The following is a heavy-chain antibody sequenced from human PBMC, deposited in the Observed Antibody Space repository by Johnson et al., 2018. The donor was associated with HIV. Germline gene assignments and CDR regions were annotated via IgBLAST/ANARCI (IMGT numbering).Heavy chain of an antibody. D-gene: IGHD6-19*01. J-gene: IGHJ3*02. Sequence: QVQLVESGGGVVQPGRSLRLSCAASGFTFSSYATHWVRQAPAKGLEWVAVISYDGSDKYYADSVKGRFTISRDNSKNTLYLQMNSLRAEDTAVYYCAKGGSAVAVAFDIWGQGTMVTVSS. CDR2: ISYDGSDK. V-gene: IGHV3-30*04. CDR3: AKGGSAVAVAFDI. CDR1: GFTFSSYA.